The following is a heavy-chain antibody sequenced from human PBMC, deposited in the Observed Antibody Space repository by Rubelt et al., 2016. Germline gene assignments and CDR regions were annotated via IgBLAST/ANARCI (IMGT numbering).Heavy chain of an antibody. Sequence: VQLVESGGGVVQPGRSLRLSCAASGFTFSSYAMHWVRQAPGKGLEWVSAISGSCGSTYCADSVEGRFTISRDNSKNTLYLQMNSRRAEDTAVYYCAKDFVADYWGQGTLVTVSS. V-gene: IGHV3-23*04. J-gene: IGHJ4*02. CDR1: GFTFSSYA. D-gene: IGHD6-6*01. CDR3: AKDFVADY. CDR2: ISGSCGST.